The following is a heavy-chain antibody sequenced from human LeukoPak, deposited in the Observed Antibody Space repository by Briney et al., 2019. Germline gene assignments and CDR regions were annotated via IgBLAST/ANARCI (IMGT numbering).Heavy chain of an antibody. D-gene: IGHD4-11*01. CDR1: GGSFSGYY. Sequence: SETLSLTCAVYGGSFSGYYWSWIRQPPGKGLEWIGEINHSGSTNYNPSLKSRVTMSVDTSKNQFSLKVTSVTAADTAVYYCARADSIFARGWFDPWGQGTLVIVSS. V-gene: IGHV4-34*01. J-gene: IGHJ5*02. CDR3: ARADSIFARGWFDP. CDR2: INHSGST.